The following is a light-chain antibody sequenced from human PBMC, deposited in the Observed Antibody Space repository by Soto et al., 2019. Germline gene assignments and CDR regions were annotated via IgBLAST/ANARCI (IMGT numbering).Light chain of an antibody. V-gene: IGLV2-14*03. Sequence: QSALTQPASVSGSPGQSIAISCTGTSSDVGAYDFVSWYQQHPDKAPKLLIYEVSNRPSGVSDRFSGSKSVNTATLTISGLPAEDGGDYFLSSPSTSNTRVFGTGTKLTVL. CDR3: SSPSTSNTRV. CDR2: EVS. J-gene: IGLJ1*01. CDR1: SSDVGAYDF.